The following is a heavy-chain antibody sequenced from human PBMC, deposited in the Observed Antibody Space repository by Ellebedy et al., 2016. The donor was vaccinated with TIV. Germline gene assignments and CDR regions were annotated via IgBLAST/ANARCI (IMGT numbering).Heavy chain of an antibody. D-gene: IGHD1-26*01. CDR3: ARRGNYLGDAFDI. CDR2: ISGGGVS. J-gene: IGHJ3*02. V-gene: IGHV3-48*02. Sequence: GGSLRLSXAASGFTFSSYAMSWVRQAPGKGLEWVSIISGGGVSYYADSVKGRFTISKDNSKNSLFLQMNSLRDDDTAVYYCARRGNYLGDAFDIWGQGAMVIVSS. CDR1: GFTFSSYA.